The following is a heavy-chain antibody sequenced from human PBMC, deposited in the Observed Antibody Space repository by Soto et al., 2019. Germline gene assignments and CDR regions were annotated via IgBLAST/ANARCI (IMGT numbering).Heavy chain of an antibody. Sequence: SETLSLTCAVSGASISSSNWCNWVRQPPGKGLEWIGESYHSGSTSYNPSLKSRGTLSVERSKNQFSLKLSSVTAADTAVYFCATRRDGSGSLDQWGQGTLVTVSS. CDR1: GASISSSNW. V-gene: IGHV4-4*02. CDR3: ATRRDGSGSLDQ. CDR2: SYHSGST. D-gene: IGHD3-10*01. J-gene: IGHJ4*02.